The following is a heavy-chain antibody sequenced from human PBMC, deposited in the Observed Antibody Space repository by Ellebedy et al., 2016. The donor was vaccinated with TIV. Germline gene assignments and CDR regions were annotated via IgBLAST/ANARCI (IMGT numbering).Heavy chain of an antibody. CDR2: ISYDGSDK. V-gene: IGHV3-30-3*01. J-gene: IGHJ4*02. CDR1: GFTFSTYA. D-gene: IGHD5-24*01. CDR3: ATEGQRWLQFYFDY. Sequence: GGSLRLXCAASGFTFSTYAMHWVRQAPGKGLEWVAVISYDGSDKDYADPVKGRFTISRDNSKNTVYLQMNSLRAEDTALYYCATEGQRWLQFYFDYWGQGTLVTVSS.